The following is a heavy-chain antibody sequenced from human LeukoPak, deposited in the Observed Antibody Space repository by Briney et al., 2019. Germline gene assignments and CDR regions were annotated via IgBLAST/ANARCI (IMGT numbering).Heavy chain of an antibody. CDR2: ISFSVNTK. CDR3: ARGAYSSGWAYFDH. D-gene: IGHD6-19*01. J-gene: IGHJ4*02. Sequence: GGSLRLSCAASGFAFSSYSMNWVRQAPGKGLEWVSYISFSVNTKYYGDSVKGRFTISRDNAKNSLYLHMDSLRAEDTAVYYCARGAYSSGWAYFDHWGQGTLVTVSS. CDR1: GFAFSSYS. V-gene: IGHV3-48*04.